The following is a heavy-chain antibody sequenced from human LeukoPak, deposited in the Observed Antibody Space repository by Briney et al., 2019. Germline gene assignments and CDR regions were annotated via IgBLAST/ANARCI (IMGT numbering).Heavy chain of an antibody. CDR2: ISGSGGST. V-gene: IGHV3-23*01. CDR1: GFTFSSYA. D-gene: IGHD3-3*01. J-gene: IGHJ4*02. Sequence: GGSLRLSCAASGFTFSSYAMSWVRQAPGKGLEWVSSISGSGGSTYCADSVKGRFTISRDSSKNTLYLQMNSLRAEDTAVYYCAKVGPSGSSYYDFWSANYWGQGTLVTVSS. CDR3: AKVGPSGSSYYDFWSANY.